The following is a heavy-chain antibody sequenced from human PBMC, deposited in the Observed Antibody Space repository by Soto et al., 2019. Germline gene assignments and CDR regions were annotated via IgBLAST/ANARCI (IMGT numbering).Heavy chain of an antibody. CDR3: ARGRPGRSSAWYNY. CDR2: IKPTGST. CDR1: GGSFSGYY. Sequence: QVQLQQWGAGLLKPSETLSLTCAVYGGSFSGYYWSWIRQPPGKGLEWIGEIKPTGSTNYNPSLKSRVTISVDTSKNQFSLKLSSVTAADTAVYYCARGRPGRSSAWYNYWGQGTLVTGSS. J-gene: IGHJ4*02. D-gene: IGHD6-19*01. V-gene: IGHV4-34*01.